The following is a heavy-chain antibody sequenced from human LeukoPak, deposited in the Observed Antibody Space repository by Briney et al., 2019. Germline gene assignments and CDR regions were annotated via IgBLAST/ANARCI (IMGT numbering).Heavy chain of an antibody. Sequence: SETLPLTCAVYGGSFSGYYWSWIRQPPGKGLEWIGEINHSGSTNYNPSLKSRVTISVDTSKNQFSLKLSSVTAADTAVYYCARGRGMGAAAGHNWFDPWGQGTLVTVSS. CDR2: INHSGST. V-gene: IGHV4-34*01. D-gene: IGHD6-13*01. J-gene: IGHJ5*02. CDR3: ARGRGMGAAAGHNWFDP. CDR1: GGSFSGYY.